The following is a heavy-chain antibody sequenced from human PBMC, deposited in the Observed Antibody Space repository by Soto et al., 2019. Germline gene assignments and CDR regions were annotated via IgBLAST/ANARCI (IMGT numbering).Heavy chain of an antibody. CDR1: GFTFSNSG. V-gene: IGHV3-30*18. D-gene: IGHD3-10*01. J-gene: IGHJ4*02. CDR3: VKDTIWFGEPIRLGY. CDR2: ISYDGGHE. Sequence: GGSLRLSCAASGFTFSNSGMHWVRQAPGKGLEWVAIISYDGGHEYYADSVKGRFTISRDNSKNTLYLQMDSLRAEDSAVYYCVKDTIWFGEPIRLGYWGQGTLVTVSS.